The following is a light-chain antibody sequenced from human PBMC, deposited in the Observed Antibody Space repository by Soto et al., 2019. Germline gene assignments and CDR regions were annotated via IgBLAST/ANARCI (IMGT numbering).Light chain of an antibody. J-gene: IGKJ1*01. CDR3: QQYGRTSWT. CDR1: QSVSTNF. V-gene: IGKV3-20*01. CDR2: GAS. Sequence: EIVLTQSPGTLSLSPGEGATLSCRASQSVSTNFFAWYQQKPGQAPRLLIYGASTRATGNPDRFSGSGSGTDFTVNISRLEPEDFAAYYCQQYGRTSWTFGQGNKVEIK.